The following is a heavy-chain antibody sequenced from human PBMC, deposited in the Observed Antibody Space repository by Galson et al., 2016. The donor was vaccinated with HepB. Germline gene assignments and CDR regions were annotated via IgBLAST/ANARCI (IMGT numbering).Heavy chain of an antibody. V-gene: IGHV5-51*01. CDR3: ARPTNDAYDYDGSGFSY. CDR1: GYTFNDYW. Sequence: QSGAEVKKPGESLKISCRGSGYTFNDYWIAWVRQVPGKGLEYMGMIFPDDFDTRYSPSFQGHATISVDRSTKTAYLQWTSLRASDTATYFCARPTNDAYDYDGSGFSYWGQGTRVTVSS. J-gene: IGHJ4*02. CDR2: IFPDDFDT. D-gene: IGHD3-22*01.